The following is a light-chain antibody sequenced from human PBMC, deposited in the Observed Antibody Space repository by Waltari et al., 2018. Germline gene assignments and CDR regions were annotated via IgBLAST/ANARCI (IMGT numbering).Light chain of an antibody. CDR3: QLYYGGTLV. CDR1: AGPVTSNNF. Sequence: QTVVTQEPSLTVSPGGTVTLTCAPPAGPVTSNNFPNCFPQKPGQPPRALIYSTVDRHSWTPARFSGSLLGGKAALTLSGVQPEDEADYYCQLYYGGTLVFGGGTKVTVL. CDR2: STV. J-gene: IGLJ3*02. V-gene: IGLV7-43*01.